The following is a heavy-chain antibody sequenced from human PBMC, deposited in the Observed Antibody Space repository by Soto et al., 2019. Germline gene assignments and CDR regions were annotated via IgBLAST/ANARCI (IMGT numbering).Heavy chain of an antibody. CDR1: GYTFTSYY. J-gene: IGHJ6*02. Sequence: ASVKVSCKASGYTFTSYYMHWVRQAPGQGLEWMGIINPSGGSTSYAQKFQGRVTMTRDTSTSTVYMELSSLRSEDTAVYYCARGGYSSGWAYYYYYGMDVWGQGTTVTVSS. CDR3: ARGGYSSGWAYYYYYGMDV. CDR2: INPSGGST. V-gene: IGHV1-46*01. D-gene: IGHD6-19*01.